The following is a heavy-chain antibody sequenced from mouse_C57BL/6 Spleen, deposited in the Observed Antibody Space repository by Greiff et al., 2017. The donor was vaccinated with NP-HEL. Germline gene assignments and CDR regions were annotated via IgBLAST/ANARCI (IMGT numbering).Heavy chain of an antibody. CDR2: IDPSDSYT. Sequence: QVQLQQPGAELVMPGASVKLSCKASGYTFTSYWMHWVKQRPGQGLEWIGEIDPSDSYTNYNHKFKGKSTLTVDKSTKTAYMQLSSLTAEDAAVYYCARRGNYYGTFDYWGKGTTLTVSS. D-gene: IGHD1-1*01. CDR3: ARRGNYYGTFDY. J-gene: IGHJ2*01. CDR1: GYTFTSYW. V-gene: IGHV1-69*01.